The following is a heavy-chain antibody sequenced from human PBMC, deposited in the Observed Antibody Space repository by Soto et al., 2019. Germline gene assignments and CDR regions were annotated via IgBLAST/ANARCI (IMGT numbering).Heavy chain of an antibody. D-gene: IGHD3-10*01. V-gene: IGHV1-3*01. CDR2: INPANGDT. Sequence: QVQVVQSGAEVKKPGASVKVSCKTSGYTFNKYPIHWVRQAPGQGIEWMGWINPANGDTGFSQKFQDRVGITRDTFASTAHIELTRLTSEYTAVYFCARQVYYGSGIYHVDYWGQGNLVTVSS. CDR1: GYTFNKYP. CDR3: ARQVYYGSGIYHVDY. J-gene: IGHJ4*02.